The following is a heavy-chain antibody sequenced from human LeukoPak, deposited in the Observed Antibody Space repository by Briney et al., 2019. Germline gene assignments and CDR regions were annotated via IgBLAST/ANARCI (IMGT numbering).Heavy chain of an antibody. Sequence: GGSLRLSCAASGFTFDDYAMHWVRQAPGKGLEWVSGISWNGGSIGYADSVKGRFTISRDNAKNSLYLQMNSLRAEDMALYYCAKDLGRRGYSYVFDYWGQGTLVTVSS. CDR1: GFTFDDYA. D-gene: IGHD5-18*01. J-gene: IGHJ4*02. V-gene: IGHV3-9*03. CDR2: ISWNGGSI. CDR3: AKDLGRRGYSYVFDY.